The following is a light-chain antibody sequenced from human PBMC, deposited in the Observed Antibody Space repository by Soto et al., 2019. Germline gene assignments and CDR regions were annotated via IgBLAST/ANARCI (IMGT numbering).Light chain of an antibody. CDR3: QQLNSQRT. CDR1: QGISSY. J-gene: IGKJ3*01. V-gene: IGKV1-9*01. CDR2: AAS. Sequence: IQLTQSPSSLSASVGDRVTITCRASQGISSYLAWYQQKPGKAPKLLIYAASTLQSGVPSRFSGSGSGTDFTLTISSLQPEDFATYYCQQLNSQRTFGPGTKVDIK.